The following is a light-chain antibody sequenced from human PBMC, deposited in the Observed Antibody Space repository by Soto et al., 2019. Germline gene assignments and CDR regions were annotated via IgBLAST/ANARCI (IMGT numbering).Light chain of an antibody. CDR3: HQYFRSPVT. J-gene: IGKJ4*01. V-gene: IGKV4-1*01. Sequence: DFVMTQSPDSLTVSLGERATINCKSSQSVLWSNNKNYLAWYQQKPGQPPKLLIYWATTRESGVPDRFSGSGSGTDFTLTVNGLQAEDVAIYYCHQYFRSPVTFGGGTKVDIK. CDR1: QSVLWSNNKNY. CDR2: WAT.